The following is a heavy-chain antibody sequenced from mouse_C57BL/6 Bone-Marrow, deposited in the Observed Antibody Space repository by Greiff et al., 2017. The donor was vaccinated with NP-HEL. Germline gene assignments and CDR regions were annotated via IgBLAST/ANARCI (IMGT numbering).Heavy chain of an antibody. V-gene: IGHV14-4*01. CDR2: IDPENGDT. CDR3: TTRSYYGNSYYFDY. CDR1: GFNIKDDY. D-gene: IGHD2-10*01. J-gene: IGHJ2*01. Sequence: EVQRVESGAELVRPGASVKLSCTASGFNIKDDYMHWVKQRPEQGLEWIGWIDPENGDTEYASKFQGKATITADTSSNTAYLQLSSLTSEDTAVYYCTTRSYYGNSYYFDYWGQGTTLTVSS.